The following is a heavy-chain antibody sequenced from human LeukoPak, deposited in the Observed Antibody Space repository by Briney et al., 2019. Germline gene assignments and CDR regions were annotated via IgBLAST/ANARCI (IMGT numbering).Heavy chain of an antibody. J-gene: IGHJ6*03. D-gene: IGHD3-3*01. V-gene: IGHV3-23*01. CDR2: VTISGDNT. CDR3: ARGRGRNPSGYYYYMDV. CDR1: GFTFSNFG. Sequence: PGGSLRLSCAASGFTFSNFGMSWVRQAPEKGLEWVSSVTISGDNTYYADSVKGRFTISRDNSKDTLYLLMSSLRAGDTAAYYCARGRGRNPSGYYYYMDVWGKGTTVTISS.